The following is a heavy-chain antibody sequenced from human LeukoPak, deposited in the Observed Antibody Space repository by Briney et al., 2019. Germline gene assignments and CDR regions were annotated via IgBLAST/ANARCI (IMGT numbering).Heavy chain of an antibody. CDR2: ISYDGSNK. J-gene: IGHJ4*02. V-gene: IGHV3-30*04. Sequence: PGGSLRLSCAASGFTFSSYAMHWVRQAPGKGLEWVAVISYDGSNKYYADSVKGRFTISRDNSKNTLYLQMNSLRAEDTAVYYCARNRGYSYGYGDYWGREPWSPSPQ. D-gene: IGHD5-18*01. CDR3: ARNRGYSYGYGDY. CDR1: GFTFSSYA.